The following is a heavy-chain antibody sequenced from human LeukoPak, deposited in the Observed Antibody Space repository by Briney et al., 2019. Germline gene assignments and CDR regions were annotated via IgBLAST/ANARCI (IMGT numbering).Heavy chain of an antibody. CDR3: AKAGRGYCSSTSCYQYYFDY. Sequence: GGSLRLSCAASGFTFSSYAMSWVRQAPGKGLEWVPAISGSGGSTYYADSVKGRFTISRDNSKNTLYLQMNSLRAEDTAVYYCAKAGRGYCSSTSCYQYYFDYWGQGTLVTVSS. J-gene: IGHJ4*02. D-gene: IGHD2-2*01. CDR1: GFTFSSYA. CDR2: ISGSGGST. V-gene: IGHV3-23*01.